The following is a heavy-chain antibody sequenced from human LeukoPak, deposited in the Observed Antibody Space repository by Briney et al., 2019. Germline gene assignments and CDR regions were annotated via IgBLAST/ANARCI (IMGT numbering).Heavy chain of an antibody. V-gene: IGHV3-64*02. D-gene: IGHD6-19*01. J-gene: IGHJ4*02. CDR2: ISSNGGST. CDR3: ARGAGPRQYYFDS. CDR1: GFTFSSYA. Sequence: GSLILSCAAAGFTFSSYAMHLVRQAPGKVLEYVSAISSNGGSTYYADSVKGRFTISRDNSKNTLYLQMGSLRAEDMAVYYCARGAGPRQYYFDSWGQGTLVTVSS.